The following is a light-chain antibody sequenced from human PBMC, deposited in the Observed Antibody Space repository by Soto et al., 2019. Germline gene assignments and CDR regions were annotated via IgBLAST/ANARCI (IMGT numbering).Light chain of an antibody. J-gene: IGLJ2*01. CDR2: DDR. Sequence: SYELTQSPSVSVAPGQTARIACGGDNIETKSVHWSQQKPGQAPVLVVYDDRDRPSGIPERFSGSNSGNAATLTIRRVEAGDEADYYCQVWDSTSEHVVFGGGTKVTVL. V-gene: IGLV3-21*02. CDR3: QVWDSTSEHVV. CDR1: NIETKS.